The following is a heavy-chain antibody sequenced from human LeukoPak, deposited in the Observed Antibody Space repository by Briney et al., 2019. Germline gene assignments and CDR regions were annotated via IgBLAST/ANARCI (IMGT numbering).Heavy chain of an antibody. CDR3: ARDYLNRYYYDSSGYYFDI. V-gene: IGHV4-59*01. Sequence: SETLSLTCTVSGGSISSYYWSWIRQPPGKGLEWIGYIYYSGSTNYNPSLKSRVTISVDTSKNQFSLKLSSVTAADTAVYYCARDYLNRYYYDSSGYYFDIWGQGTMVTVSS. CDR1: GGSISSYY. D-gene: IGHD3-22*01. CDR2: IYYSGST. J-gene: IGHJ3*02.